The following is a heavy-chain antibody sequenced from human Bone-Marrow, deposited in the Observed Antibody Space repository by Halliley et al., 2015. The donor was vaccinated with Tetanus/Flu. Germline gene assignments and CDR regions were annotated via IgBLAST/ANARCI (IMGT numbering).Heavy chain of an antibody. CDR2: T. D-gene: IGHD2-15*01. CDR3: ARVVSGRAVVGSQYIDF. J-gene: IGHJ4*02. V-gene: IGHV4-59*01. Sequence: TKNTPSLKSRVPISVDTSKKQVSLKLSSVTAADTAVYYCARVVSGRAVVGSQYIDFWGQGTLVTVSS.